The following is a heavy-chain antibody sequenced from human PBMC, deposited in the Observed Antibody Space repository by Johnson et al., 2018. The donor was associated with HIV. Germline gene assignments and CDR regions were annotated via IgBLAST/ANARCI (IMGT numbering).Heavy chain of an antibody. J-gene: IGHJ3*02. Sequence: QVQLVESGGGVVQPGGSLRLSCAASGFTFSSYGMHWVRQAPGKGLEWVAFIRYDANNKFYADSVKGRFAVSRDDSKNTLYLQMSSLRVEDTAVYYCAKVFSDNWNLASSLDDAFNIWGQGTMVTVSS. CDR3: AKVFSDNWNLASSLDDAFNI. CDR1: GFTFSSYG. CDR2: IRYDANNK. D-gene: IGHD1-1*01. V-gene: IGHV3-30*02.